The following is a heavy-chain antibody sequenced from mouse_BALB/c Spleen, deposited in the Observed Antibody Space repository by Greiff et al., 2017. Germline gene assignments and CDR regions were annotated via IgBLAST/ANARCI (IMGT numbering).Heavy chain of an antibody. CDR2: IYPGNSDT. CDR1: GYTFTSHW. V-gene: IGHV1-5*01. Sequence: EVQLQQSGTVLARPGASAKMSCKASGYTFTSHWMHWVKQRSGQGPEWIGAIYPGNSDTSYNQKFMGKANLTADTSTNTADMELSSQTNEDSAVYYCTPGCGYGDYAVDYWGRETSVPVSS. CDR3: TPGCGYGDYAVDY. J-gene: IGHJ4*01. D-gene: IGHD1-2*01.